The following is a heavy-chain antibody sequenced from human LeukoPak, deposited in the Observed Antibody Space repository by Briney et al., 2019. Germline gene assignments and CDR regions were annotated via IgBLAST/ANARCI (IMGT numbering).Heavy chain of an antibody. CDR2: ISGSGGST. CDR1: GFTFSSYA. V-gene: IGHV3-23*01. J-gene: IGHJ4*02. D-gene: IGHD1-1*01. Sequence: GGPLRLSCAASGFTFSSYAMSWVRQAPGKGLEWVSAISGSGGSTYYADSVKGRFTISRDNSKNTLHLQMNSLRAEDTAVYYCAKWKQDYGDYWGQGTLVTVSS. CDR3: AKWKQDYGDY.